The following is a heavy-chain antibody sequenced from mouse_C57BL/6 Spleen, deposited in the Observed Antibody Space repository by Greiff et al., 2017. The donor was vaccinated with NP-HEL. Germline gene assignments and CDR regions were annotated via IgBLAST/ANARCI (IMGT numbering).Heavy chain of an antibody. CDR2: IHPNSGST. V-gene: IGHV1-64*01. Sequence: VQLQQSGAELVKPGASVKLSCKASGYTFTSYWMHWVKQRPGQGLEWIGMIHPNSGSTNYNEKFKSKATLTVDKSSSTAYMQLSSLTSEDSAVYYCARSGAAQATSWFAYWGQGTLVTVSA. CDR3: ARSGAAQATSWFAY. J-gene: IGHJ3*01. D-gene: IGHD3-2*02. CDR1: GYTFTSYW.